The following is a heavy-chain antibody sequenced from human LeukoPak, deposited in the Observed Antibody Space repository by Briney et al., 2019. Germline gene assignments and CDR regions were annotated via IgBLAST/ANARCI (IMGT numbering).Heavy chain of an antibody. V-gene: IGHV3-23*01. CDR2: ISGSGDNR. Sequence: GGSLRLSCTASGFTFSSYAMSWVRQAPGKGLEWVSAISGSGDNRYYADSVKGRFTLSRDNSRNTLYLQMNSLRAEDTATYYCAKGVVVIAIPSYFDSWGRGTLVTVSS. D-gene: IGHD2-21*01. CDR1: GFTFSSYA. J-gene: IGHJ4*02. CDR3: AKGVVVIAIPSYFDS.